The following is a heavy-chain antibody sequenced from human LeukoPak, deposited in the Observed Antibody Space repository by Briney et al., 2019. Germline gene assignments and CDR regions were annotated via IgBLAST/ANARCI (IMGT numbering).Heavy chain of an antibody. D-gene: IGHD3-10*01. CDR2: INHSGST. CDR1: GGSFSGYY. J-gene: IGHJ5*02. CDR3: ARGRLWFGELSVKNWFDP. V-gene: IGHV4-34*01. Sequence: SETLSLTCAVYGGSFSGYYWSWIRQPAGKGLEWIGEINHSGSTNYNPSLKSRVTISVDTSKNQFSLKLSSVTAADTAVYYCARGRLWFGELSVKNWFDPWGQGTLVTVSS.